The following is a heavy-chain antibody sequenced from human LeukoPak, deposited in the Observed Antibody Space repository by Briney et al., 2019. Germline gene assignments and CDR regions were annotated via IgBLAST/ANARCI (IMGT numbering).Heavy chain of an antibody. Sequence: GASVKVSCKASGYTFTSYGISWVRQAPGQGLEWMGWISAYNGNTNYAQKLQGRVTMTTDTSTSTAYMELRSLRSDDTAVYYCARDQDCSSTSCYDYWGQGTLVTVSS. CDR1: GYTFTSYG. CDR3: ARDQDCSSTSCYDY. V-gene: IGHV1-18*01. D-gene: IGHD2-2*01. CDR2: ISAYNGNT. J-gene: IGHJ4*02.